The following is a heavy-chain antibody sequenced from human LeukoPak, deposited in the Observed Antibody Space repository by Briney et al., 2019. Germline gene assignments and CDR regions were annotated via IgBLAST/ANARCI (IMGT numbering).Heavy chain of an antibody. CDR1: GYTFTSFG. J-gene: IGHJ4*02. Sequence: ASVKVSCKASGYTFTSFGISWVRQAPGQGLEWMGWISAFNGYTNYAQKLQGRVSMTTDTSTGTVYMELRSLRSDDTAVYYCARAKRYYYDSSGSQSFYFDYWGQGTLVTVSS. CDR3: ARAKRYYYDSSGSQSFYFDY. D-gene: IGHD3-22*01. CDR2: ISAFNGYT. V-gene: IGHV1-18*01.